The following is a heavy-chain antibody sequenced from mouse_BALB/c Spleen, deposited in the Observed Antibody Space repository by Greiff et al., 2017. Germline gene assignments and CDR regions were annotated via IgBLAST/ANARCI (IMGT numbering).Heavy chain of an antibody. CDR1: CSSITGYYS. V-gene: IGHV3-2*02. J-gene: IGHJ4*01. CDR3: ARPIYGSSSYAMDY. CDR2: ISYSGST. D-gene: IGHD1-1*01. Sequence: VHLVESGRGLVTSSQSLSLTSAITCSSITGYYSWYWSPQFPGNKLEWMGYISYSGSTSYNPSLKSRISITRDTSKNQFFLQLNSVTTEDTATYYCARPIYGSSSYAMDYWGQGTSVTVSS.